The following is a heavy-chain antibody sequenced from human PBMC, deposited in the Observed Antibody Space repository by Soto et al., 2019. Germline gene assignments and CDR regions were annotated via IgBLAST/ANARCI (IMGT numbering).Heavy chain of an antibody. CDR2: ISYSGSA. Sequence: PSETLSLTCTVSGGSISSGNYYWSWIRQPPGKGLEWIGFISYSGSAYYNPSLKSRVTISVDTSKNQFSLNLSFVTAADTAVYYCATMGTPATGLYYLESWGQGTLVTVSS. J-gene: IGHJ4*02. CDR3: ATMGTPATGLYYLES. V-gene: IGHV4-30-4*01. D-gene: IGHD1-1*01. CDR1: GGSISSGNYY.